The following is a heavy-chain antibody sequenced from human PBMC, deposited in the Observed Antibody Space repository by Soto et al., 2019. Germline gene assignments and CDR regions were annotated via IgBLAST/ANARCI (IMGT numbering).Heavy chain of an antibody. J-gene: IGHJ4*02. CDR3: ARDKDWAFDY. CDR1: GFTFSTYG. V-gene: IGHV3-33*01. CDR2: IWSDGTTI. D-gene: IGHD3-9*01. Sequence: PGGSLRLSCAASGFTFSTYGMHWVRQAPGKGLEWVALIWSDGTTIYYADSVKGRFTVSRDNTQNSLFLLMNSLRAEDTAIYYCARDKDWAFDYWGQGTLVTVSS.